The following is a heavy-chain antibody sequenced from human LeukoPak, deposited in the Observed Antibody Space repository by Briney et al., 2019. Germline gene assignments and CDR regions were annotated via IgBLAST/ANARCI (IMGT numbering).Heavy chain of an antibody. V-gene: IGHV4-59*08. CDR1: GGSISSYY. Sequence: SETLSLTCTVSGGSISSYYWSWIRQPPGKGLEWIGYIYYSGSTNYNPSLKSRVTISVDTSKNQFSLKLSSVTAADTAVYYCARRVLITDAFDIRGQGTMVTVSS. CDR3: ARRVLITDAFDI. CDR2: IYYSGST. D-gene: IGHD5-24*01. J-gene: IGHJ3*02.